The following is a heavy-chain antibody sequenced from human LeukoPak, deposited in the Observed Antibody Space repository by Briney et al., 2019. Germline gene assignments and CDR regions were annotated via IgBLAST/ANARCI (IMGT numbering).Heavy chain of an antibody. J-gene: IGHJ4*02. CDR3: ARTTAMVAIFDY. Sequence: ASVKVSCKASGYTFTSYAMHWVRQAPGQRLEWMGWINAGNGNTKYSQKFQGRVTITRDTSASTAYMELSSLRSEDTAVYYCARTTAMVAIFDYWGQGTLVTVSS. V-gene: IGHV1-3*01. CDR1: GYTFTSYA. CDR2: INAGNGNT. D-gene: IGHD5-18*01.